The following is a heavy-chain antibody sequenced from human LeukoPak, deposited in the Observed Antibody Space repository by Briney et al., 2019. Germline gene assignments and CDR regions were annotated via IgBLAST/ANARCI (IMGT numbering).Heavy chain of an antibody. CDR2: INPDGSSA. D-gene: IGHD4-11*01. CDR3: ARFKVTVTSIP. CDR1: GFTFSDYW. Sequence: GGSLRLSCAASGFTFSDYWMHWVRQAPGKGLVWVSRINPDGSSASYADSVKGRFTISGDNAKNTLYLQMNSLRAEDTAVYYCARFKVTVTSIPWGQGTLVTVSS. J-gene: IGHJ5*02. V-gene: IGHV3-74*01.